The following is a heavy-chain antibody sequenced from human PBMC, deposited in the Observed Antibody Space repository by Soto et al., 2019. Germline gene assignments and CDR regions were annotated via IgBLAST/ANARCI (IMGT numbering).Heavy chain of an antibody. CDR1: GYTFTSYG. J-gene: IGHJ5*02. CDR3: ARKARSDSGYDYESWFDP. V-gene: IGHV1-18*01. Sequence: ASVKVSCKASGYTFTSYGISWVRQAPGQGLEGMGWISAYNGNTNYAQKLQGRVTMTTYTSTSTDYMELRSLRSDDTAVYYCARKARSDSGYDYESWFDPWGQGTLVTVSS. D-gene: IGHD5-12*01. CDR2: ISAYNGNT.